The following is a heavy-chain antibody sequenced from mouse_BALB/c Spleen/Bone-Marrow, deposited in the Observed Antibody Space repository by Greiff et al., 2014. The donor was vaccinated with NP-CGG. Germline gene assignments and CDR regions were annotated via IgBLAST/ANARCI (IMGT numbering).Heavy chain of an antibody. V-gene: IGHV1S53*02. CDR2: ISPGTGSI. CDR3: NYYGNTFDY. CDR1: GYTFTDHA. J-gene: IGHJ2*01. Sequence: QVQLQQPDAELVKPGASVKISCKASGYTFTDHAIHWVKQKPEQGLEWIGYISPGTGSIKYNEKFKDKVTLTADKSSSTAYMQLSSLTSEDSTVYFCNYYGNTFDYWGQGTTLTVSS. D-gene: IGHD1-1*01.